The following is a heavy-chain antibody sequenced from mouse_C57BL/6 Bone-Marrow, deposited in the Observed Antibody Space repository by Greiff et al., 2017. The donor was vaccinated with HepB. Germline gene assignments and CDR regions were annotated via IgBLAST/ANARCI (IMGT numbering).Heavy chain of an antibody. Sequence: AQLQQSGAELARPGASVKLSCKASGYTCTSYGISGVKQSTGQGLEWIGDFYPRSGNTYYNEKFKGKATLTADNSSSTAYMVLRSLTTEDSAVYFCASGEGYWGHGTTLTVSS. CDR2: FYPRSGNT. CDR1: GYTCTSYG. CDR3: ASGEGY. V-gene: IGHV1-81*01. J-gene: IGHJ2*01.